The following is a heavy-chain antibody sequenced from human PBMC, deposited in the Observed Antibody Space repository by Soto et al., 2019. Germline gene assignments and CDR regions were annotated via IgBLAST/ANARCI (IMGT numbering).Heavy chain of an antibody. V-gene: IGHV3-30*18. J-gene: IGHJ4*02. CDR2: ISYDGSNK. D-gene: IGHD3-22*01. Sequence: GSLRLSCAASGFTFSSYGIHWVRQAPGKGLEWVALISYDGSNKYYADSVKGRFTISRDNSKNTLYLQMNSLRAEDTAMYYCAKDETYSYDSSGYYGPLDYWGQGTLVTVSS. CDR3: AKDETYSYDSSGYYGPLDY. CDR1: GFTFSSYG.